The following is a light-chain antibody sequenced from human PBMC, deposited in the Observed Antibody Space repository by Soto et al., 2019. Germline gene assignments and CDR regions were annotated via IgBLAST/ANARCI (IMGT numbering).Light chain of an antibody. CDR1: KLWDKY. Sequence: SYELTQPLSVSVSPGQTASITCSGDKLWDKYACWYQQKPGQSPVLVIYQDSKRPSGIPERFSGSNSGNTATLTISGTQAMDEADYYCQAWDSSTACVVFGGGTKLTVL. CDR3: QAWDSSTACVV. J-gene: IGLJ2*01. CDR2: QDS. V-gene: IGLV3-1*01.